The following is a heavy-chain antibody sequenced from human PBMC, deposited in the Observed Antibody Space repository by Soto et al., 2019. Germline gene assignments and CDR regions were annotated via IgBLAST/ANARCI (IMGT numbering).Heavy chain of an antibody. CDR1: GFTVSSNY. CDR2: IYSGGST. D-gene: IGHD3-10*01. Sequence: EVQLVESGGGLIQPGGTLRLSCAASGFTVSSNYMSWVRQAPGKGLEWVSIIYSGGSTYYADSVKGRFTISRDNSKKKQYLQMSSLRGEDTAVYYCARDRGWNTRWFDPWGQGTLVNVSS. J-gene: IGHJ5*01. V-gene: IGHV3-53*01. CDR3: ARDRGWNTRWFDP.